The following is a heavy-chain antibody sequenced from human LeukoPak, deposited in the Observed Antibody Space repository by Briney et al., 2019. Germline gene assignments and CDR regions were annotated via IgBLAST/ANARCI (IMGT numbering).Heavy chain of an antibody. D-gene: IGHD6-13*01. J-gene: IGHJ5*01. Sequence: GESLKISCKGSGYTLTTYWISWVRQMPGKGLEWMGRIDPTDSYRKYSPSFQSHVTISVDKSISAAYLQWSSLKASDSAMYYCARHRGGTSWPYNWFDSWGQGTLVTVSS. CDR3: ARHRGGTSWPYNWFDS. CDR1: GYTLTTYW. CDR2: IDPTDSYR. V-gene: IGHV5-10-1*01.